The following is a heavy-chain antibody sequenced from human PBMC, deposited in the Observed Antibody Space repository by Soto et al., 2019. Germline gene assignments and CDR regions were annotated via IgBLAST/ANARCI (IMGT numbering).Heavy chain of an antibody. CDR1: GFTFSSYS. Sequence: EVQLVESGGGLVKPGGSLRLSCAACGFTFSSYSMNWVRQAPGKALEWVSSISSSSSYIYYADSVKDRFTISRDNAKNSLYLQMNSLRAEDTAVYYCASRHGMDVWGQGTTVTVSS. V-gene: IGHV3-21*01. J-gene: IGHJ6*02. CDR2: ISSSSSYI. CDR3: ASRHGMDV.